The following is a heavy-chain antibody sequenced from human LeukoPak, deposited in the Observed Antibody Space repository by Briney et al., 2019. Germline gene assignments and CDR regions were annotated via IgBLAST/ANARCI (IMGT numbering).Heavy chain of an antibody. CDR2: IASKTYGGTA. Sequence: PGGSLRLSCTASGFMFGDYAMSWFRQAPGKGLEWVGFIASKTYGGTAEYAASVKGRFTISRDDSKSIAYLQMNSLKTEDTAVYFCSGDQTPYYWGQGTLVTVSS. CDR3: SGDQTPYY. V-gene: IGHV3-49*03. J-gene: IGHJ4*02. CDR1: GFMFGDYA.